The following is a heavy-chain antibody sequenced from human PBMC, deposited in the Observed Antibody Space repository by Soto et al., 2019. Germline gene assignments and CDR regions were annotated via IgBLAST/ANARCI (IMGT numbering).Heavy chain of an antibody. Sequence: SQTLSLTFAISVDSVSSNSAAWNWIRPSPSRGLEWLGRTYYRSKWYNDYAVSVKSRITINPDTSKNQFSLQLNSVTPEDTAVYYCARTPYSSSWYAYYYGMDVWGQGTTVTVSS. CDR1: VDSVSSNSAA. V-gene: IGHV6-1*01. CDR2: TYYRSKWYN. D-gene: IGHD6-13*01. CDR3: ARTPYSSSWYAYYYGMDV. J-gene: IGHJ6*02.